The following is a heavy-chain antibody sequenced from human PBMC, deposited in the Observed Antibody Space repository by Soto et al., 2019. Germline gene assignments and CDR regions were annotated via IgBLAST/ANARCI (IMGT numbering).Heavy chain of an antibody. CDR3: ARDRQSDY. CDR1: GYTFTSYG. J-gene: IGHJ4*02. V-gene: IGHV1-18*01. CDR2: FSTYNGYT. Sequence: ASVKVSCKASGYTFTSYGITWVRQAPGQGLDWMGWFSTYNGYTKYEHKFQGRVTMTTDTSTTKSFMEVRSLRSDDTAVYYCARDRQSDYWGQGALVTXSS.